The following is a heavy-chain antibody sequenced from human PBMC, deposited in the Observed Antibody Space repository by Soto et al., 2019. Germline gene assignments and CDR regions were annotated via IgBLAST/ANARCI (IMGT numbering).Heavy chain of an antibody. CDR3: ARVTMVRGVIAKKTDAFDI. CDR1: GGSISSGDYY. J-gene: IGHJ3*02. D-gene: IGHD3-10*01. CDR2: IYYSGST. V-gene: IGHV4-30-4*01. Sequence: SETLSLTCTVSGGSISSGDYYWSWIRQPPGKGLEWIGYIYYSGSTYYNPSLKSRVTISVDTSKNQFSLKLSSVTAADAAVYYCARVTMVRGVIAKKTDAFDIWGQGTRVTVSS.